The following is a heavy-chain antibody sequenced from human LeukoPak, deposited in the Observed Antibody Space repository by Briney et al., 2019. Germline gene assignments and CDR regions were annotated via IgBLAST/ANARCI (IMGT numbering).Heavy chain of an antibody. CDR1: GGTFSSYA. CDR2: IIPILGIA. CDR3: ASPGDIVGATNGDDASDI. Sequence: ASVKVSCKASGGTFSSYAISWVRQAPGQGLEWMGRIIPILGIANYAQKFQGRVTITADKSTSTVYMELSSLRSEDTAVYYCASPGDIVGATNGDDASDIWGQGTMVTVSS. D-gene: IGHD1-26*01. V-gene: IGHV1-69*04. J-gene: IGHJ3*02.